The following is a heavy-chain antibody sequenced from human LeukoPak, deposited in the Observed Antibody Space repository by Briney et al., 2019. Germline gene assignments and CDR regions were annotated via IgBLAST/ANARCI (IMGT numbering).Heavy chain of an antibody. J-gene: IGHJ4*02. CDR1: GFTFNNYA. CDR3: AKAIRWAFDY. V-gene: IGHV3-30*04. D-gene: IGHD2-21*01. Sequence: QSGGSLRLSCAASGFTFNNYAIHWVRQAPGKGLEWVAVISSDGGNKYYADSVKGRFTISRDNSKTTLYLQMNSLRAEDTAVYYCAKAIRWAFDYWGQGTLVTVSS. CDR2: ISSDGGNK.